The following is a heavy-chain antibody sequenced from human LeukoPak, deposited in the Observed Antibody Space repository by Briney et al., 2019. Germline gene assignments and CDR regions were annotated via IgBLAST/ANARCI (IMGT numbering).Heavy chain of an antibody. V-gene: IGHV4-39*07. D-gene: IGHD3-3*01. Sequence: GSLRLSCAASGFTFSSYSMNWIRQPPGKGLEWIGSIYYSGSTYYNPSLKSRVTISVDTSKNQFSLKLSSVTAADTAVYYCASLPYYDFWSGYYPSFDYWGQGTLVTVSS. J-gene: IGHJ4*02. CDR2: IYYSGST. CDR1: GFTFSSYS. CDR3: ASLPYYDFWSGYYPSFDY.